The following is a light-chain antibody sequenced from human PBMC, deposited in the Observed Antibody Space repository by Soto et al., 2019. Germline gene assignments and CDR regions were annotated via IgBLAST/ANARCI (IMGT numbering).Light chain of an antibody. J-gene: IGKJ1*01. CDR1: KRDSSN. CDR3: KQYNNWDRT. Sequence: KVITQYPTTMSVSPGERTKNKNKTKKRDSSNLAWYQQKPGQTPRLLIYGASTRATGIPARFSGSGSGTEFTLTISSLQAEDFAVYLCKQYNNWDRTFGQGTKVYIK. CDR2: GAS. V-gene: IGKV3-15*01.